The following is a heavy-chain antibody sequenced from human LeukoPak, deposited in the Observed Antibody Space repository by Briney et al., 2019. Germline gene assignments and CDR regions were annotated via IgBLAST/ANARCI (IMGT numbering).Heavy chain of an antibody. CDR3: ARTVATYYDILTGFDVFDS. J-gene: IGHJ4*02. CDR2: TYYRFKWSN. CDR1: GDSVSSNSSA. Sequence: SQTLSLTCAISGDSVSSNSSAWNWIRQSPSRGLEWLGRTYYRFKWSNDFAVSVKDRITFKTDTSKNQVSLQLTSVTPEDTAVYYCARTVATYYDILTGFDVFDSWGQGTLVTVSS. V-gene: IGHV6-1*01. D-gene: IGHD3-9*01.